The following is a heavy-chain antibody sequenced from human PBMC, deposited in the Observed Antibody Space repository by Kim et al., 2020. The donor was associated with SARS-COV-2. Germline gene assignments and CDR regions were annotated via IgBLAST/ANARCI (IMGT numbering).Heavy chain of an antibody. D-gene: IGHD3-22*01. CDR3: ARDRGRITMIVVVNDAFDI. CDR1: GGSISSSNW. J-gene: IGHJ3*02. CDR2: IYHSGSS. V-gene: IGHV4-4*02. Sequence: SETLSLTCAVSGGSISSSNWWSWVRQPPGKGLEWIGEIYHSGSSNYNPSLKSRGTISVDKSKNQFSLKLSSATAADTAVYYCARDRGRITMIVVVNDAFDIWGQGTMVTVSS.